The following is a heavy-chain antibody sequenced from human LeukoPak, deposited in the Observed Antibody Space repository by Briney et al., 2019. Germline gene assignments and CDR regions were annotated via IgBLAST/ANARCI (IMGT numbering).Heavy chain of an antibody. J-gene: IGHJ6*03. D-gene: IGHD3-22*01. CDR3: ARVIARSIYYDTRRLSNYYYYLDV. CDR1: GGSFSGYY. Sequence: SETLSLTCAVYGGSFSGYYWNWIRQPSGKGLEWIGEINHSGSTDYNPSLKSRVTISVDTSKNQFSLKLSSVTAADTAVYYCARVIARSIYYDTRRLSNYYYYLDVWGKGTTVTVSS. V-gene: IGHV4-34*01. CDR2: INHSGST.